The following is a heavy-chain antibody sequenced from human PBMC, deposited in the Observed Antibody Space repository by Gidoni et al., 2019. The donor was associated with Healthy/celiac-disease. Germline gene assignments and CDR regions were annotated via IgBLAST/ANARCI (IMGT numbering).Heavy chain of an antibody. CDR1: VGSISSSGYY. V-gene: IGHV4-39*01. J-gene: IGHJ3*02. CDR2: IYYSGST. Sequence: QLQLQESGPGLVKPSETLSLTCTVSVGSISSSGYYWGWIRQPPGKGLAWIGIIYYSGSTYYNPSLKSRVTISVDTSKNQFSLKLSSVTAADTAVYYCARRSSYQAGDAFDIWGQGTMVTVSS. D-gene: IGHD3-16*02. CDR3: ARRSSYQAGDAFDI.